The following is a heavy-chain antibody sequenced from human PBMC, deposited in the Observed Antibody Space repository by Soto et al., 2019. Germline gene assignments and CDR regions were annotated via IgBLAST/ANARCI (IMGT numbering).Heavy chain of an antibody. D-gene: IGHD2-15*01. CDR2: ISGSGGST. CDR1: GCTFSSYA. CDR3: ANQDCSGGSCPDAFDI. J-gene: IGHJ3*02. V-gene: IGHV3-23*01. Sequence: GGSLRLSCASSGCTFSSYAMSWVRQAPGKGLEWVSAISGSGGSTYYADSVKGRFTISRDNSKNTLYLQMNSLRAEDTAVYYCANQDCSGGSCPDAFDIWGQGTMVTVSS.